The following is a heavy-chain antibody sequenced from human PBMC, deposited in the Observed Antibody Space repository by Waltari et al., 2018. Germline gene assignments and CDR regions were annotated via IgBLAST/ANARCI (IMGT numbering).Heavy chain of an antibody. CDR1: GYSISSGYY. D-gene: IGHD6-19*01. J-gene: IGHJ5*02. CDR2: IYHSGST. Sequence: QVQLQESGPGLVKPSETLSLTCAVSGYSISSGYYWGWIRQPPGKGLEWIGSIYHSGSTYYNPSLKSRVTISVDTSKNQFSLKLSAVTAADTAVYYCARDSSGWYFGWFDPWGQGTLVTVSS. CDR3: ARDSSGWYFGWFDP. V-gene: IGHV4-38-2*02.